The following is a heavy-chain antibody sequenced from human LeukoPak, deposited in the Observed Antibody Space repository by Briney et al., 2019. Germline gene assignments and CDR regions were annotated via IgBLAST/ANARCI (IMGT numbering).Heavy chain of an antibody. J-gene: IGHJ4*02. V-gene: IGHV3-21*01. CDR3: ARVGLYSYGPDDY. D-gene: IGHD5-18*01. CDR1: GFTFSSYS. CDR2: ISSSSSYI. Sequence: GGSLRLSCAASGFTFSSYSLNWVRQAPGKGLEWVSSISSSSSYIYYADSVKGRFTISRDNAKNSLYLQMNSLRAEDTAVYYCARVGLYSYGPDDYWGQGTLVTVSS.